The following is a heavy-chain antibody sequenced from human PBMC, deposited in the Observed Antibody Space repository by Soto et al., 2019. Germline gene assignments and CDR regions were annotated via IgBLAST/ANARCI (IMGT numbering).Heavy chain of an antibody. J-gene: IGHJ4*02. CDR1: GFTFSSYS. D-gene: IGHD6-19*01. Sequence: GGSLRLSCAASGFTFSSYSMNWVRQAPGKGLEWVSYISSSSSTIYYADSVKGRFTISRDNAKNSLYLQMNSLRAEDTAVYYCARDLPRGVAGIMPGDYWGQGTLVTVSS. CDR2: ISSSSSTI. CDR3: ARDLPRGVAGIMPGDY. V-gene: IGHV3-48*01.